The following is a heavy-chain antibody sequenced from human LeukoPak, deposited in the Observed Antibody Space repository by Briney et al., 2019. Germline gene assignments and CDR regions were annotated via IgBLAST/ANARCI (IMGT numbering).Heavy chain of an antibody. CDR2: ISAYNGNT. D-gene: IGHD6-13*01. Sequence: ASGTVSFKASGYTFTIYGISWVRQAPGQGKEWMGWISAYNGNTNYAQKLHGRVTMTTDTSTSTACMELRSLRSDDTAVYYCARAEIGGYSSSWYDWFDPWGQGTLVTVSS. CDR3: ARAEIGGYSSSWYDWFDP. J-gene: IGHJ5*02. V-gene: IGHV1-18*01. CDR1: GYTFTIYG.